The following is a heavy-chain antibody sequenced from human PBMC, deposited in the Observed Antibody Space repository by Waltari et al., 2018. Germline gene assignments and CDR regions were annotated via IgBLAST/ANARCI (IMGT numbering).Heavy chain of an antibody. Sequence: EVQLVESGGGLVQPGRSLRLSCTASGFTFGDYAMSWVRQAPGKGLEWVGFIRRKDYGRTTEYAAAVKGRLTISRDDSKSIAYLQMNSLKTEDTAVYYCTRVLSTYYYDSSGYSDYWGQGTLVTVSS. V-gene: IGHV3-49*04. CDR3: TRVLSTYYYDSSGYSDY. CDR2: IRRKDYGRTT. D-gene: IGHD3-22*01. J-gene: IGHJ4*02. CDR1: GFTFGDYA.